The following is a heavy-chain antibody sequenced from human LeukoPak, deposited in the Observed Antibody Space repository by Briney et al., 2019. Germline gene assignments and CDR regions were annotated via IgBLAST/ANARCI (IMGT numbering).Heavy chain of an antibody. CDR1: GFTFSSYA. J-gene: IGHJ4*02. D-gene: IGHD3-10*01. Sequence: PGGSLRLSCAASGFTFSSYAMSWVRQAPGKGLEWVSAISGSGGSTYYADSVKGRFTISRDNSKNTLYLQMNSLRAEDTAVYYCAKFPGRGKAALVSDYWGQGTLVTVSS. V-gene: IGHV3-23*01. CDR2: ISGSGGST. CDR3: AKFPGRGKAALVSDY.